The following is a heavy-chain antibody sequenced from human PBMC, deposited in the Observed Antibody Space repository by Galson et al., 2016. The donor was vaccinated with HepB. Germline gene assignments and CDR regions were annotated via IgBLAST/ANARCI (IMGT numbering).Heavy chain of an antibody. D-gene: IGHD4-17*01. Sequence: SETLSLTCSVSGASVTSGSYYWGWIRQPPGKGLEWIGYLYYSGSTNYNPSLKSRVTISSDTSKNQFSLKLTSVTAADTAVYYCATEATVTAYSDYWGQGALVTVSS. J-gene: IGHJ4*02. V-gene: IGHV4-61*01. CDR1: GASVTSGSYY. CDR3: ATEATVTAYSDY. CDR2: LYYSGST.